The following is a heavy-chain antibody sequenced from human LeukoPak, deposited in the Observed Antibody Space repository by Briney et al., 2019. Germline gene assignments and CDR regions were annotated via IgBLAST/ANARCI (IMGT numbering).Heavy chain of an antibody. Sequence: GGSLRLSCVASGLTFRRYSMNWVRQAPGKGLEWISFITSSSSTIYYADSVKGRFTISRDNAKNSLFLQMNSLRAEDTAVYYCARERYGNYNWGQGTLVTVSS. CDR2: ITSSSSTI. CDR1: GLTFRRYS. D-gene: IGHD4-11*01. CDR3: ARERYGNYN. V-gene: IGHV3-48*04. J-gene: IGHJ4*02.